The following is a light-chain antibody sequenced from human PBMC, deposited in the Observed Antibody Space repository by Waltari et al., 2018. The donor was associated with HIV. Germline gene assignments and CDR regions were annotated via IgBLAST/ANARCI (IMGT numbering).Light chain of an antibody. V-gene: IGLV2-14*01. CDR1: SSDVGGYNY. CDR2: EVS. J-gene: IGLJ2*01. CDR3: SSYTSSITLVL. Sequence: QSALTQPASVSGSPGQSITISCPGTSSDVGGYNYVSWYQQHPGKAPKLMIYEVSNRPSGVSNRFSGSKSGNTASLTISGLQAEDEANYYCSSYTSSITLVLFGGGTKLTVL.